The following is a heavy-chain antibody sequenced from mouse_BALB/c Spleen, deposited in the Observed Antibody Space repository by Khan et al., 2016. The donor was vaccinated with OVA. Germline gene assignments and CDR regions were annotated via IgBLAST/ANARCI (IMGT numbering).Heavy chain of an antibody. Sequence: EVQLQESGPGLVKPSQSLSLTCTVAGYSITSDYAWNWIRQFPGNKLEWMGYISYSGSTGYNPSLKSRISITRDTSKNQFFFQLHSVTTEDPATYYCASELGRYEAMDYWGQGTSVTVSS. CDR2: ISYSGST. CDR3: ASELGRYEAMDY. D-gene: IGHD4-1*01. J-gene: IGHJ4*01. V-gene: IGHV3-2*02. CDR1: GYSITSDYA.